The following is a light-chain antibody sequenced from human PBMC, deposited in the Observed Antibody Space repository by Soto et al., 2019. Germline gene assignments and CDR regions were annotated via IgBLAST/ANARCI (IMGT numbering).Light chain of an antibody. CDR1: RNDVGGYNY. J-gene: IGLJ1*01. CDR2: EVS. Sequence: QSVLTQPASVSGSPGQSITISCTGTRNDVGGYNYVSWYQHHPGKAPKLVIYEVSHRPSGISDRFSGSKSGNTASLTISGLQVEAEADYYCSSYTTSSPYVFGAGTKVTVL. CDR3: SSYTTSSPYV. V-gene: IGLV2-14*01.